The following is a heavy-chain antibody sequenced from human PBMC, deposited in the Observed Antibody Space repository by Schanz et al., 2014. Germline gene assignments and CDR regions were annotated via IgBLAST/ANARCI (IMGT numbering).Heavy chain of an antibody. D-gene: IGHD2-15*01. Sequence: VQLLQFGGGLVQPGGSLRLSCAASGFTFSSYAMSWVRQAPGKGLEWVSALSGSGGSTYYADSVKGRFTISRDNSKNTLYLQMNSLRAEDTAVYYCAKARRKSNCSGGRCFHYSYYGMDVWGRGTTVTVSS. J-gene: IGHJ6*02. CDR3: AKARRKSNCSGGRCFHYSYYGMDV. V-gene: IGHV3-23*01. CDR2: LSGSGGST. CDR1: GFTFSSYA.